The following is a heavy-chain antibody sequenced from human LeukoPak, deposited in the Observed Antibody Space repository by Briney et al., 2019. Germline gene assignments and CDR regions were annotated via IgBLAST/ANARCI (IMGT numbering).Heavy chain of an antibody. D-gene: IGHD6-19*01. CDR3: AKVVSSGRGYFDY. CDR1: GFTFSDYY. V-gene: IGHV3-30*18. Sequence: PGGSLRLSCAASGFTFSDYYMSWIRQAPGKGLEWVAVISYDGSNKYYADSVKGRFTISRDNSKNTLYLQMNSLRAEDTAVYYCAKVVSSGRGYFDYWGQGTLVTVSS. J-gene: IGHJ4*02. CDR2: ISYDGSNK.